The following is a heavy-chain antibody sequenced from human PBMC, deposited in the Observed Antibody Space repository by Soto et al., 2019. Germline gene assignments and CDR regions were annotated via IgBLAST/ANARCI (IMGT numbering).Heavy chain of an antibody. CDR3: TTLRTYQPDY. V-gene: IGHV3-15*01. CDR2: IKSNTDGGTT. D-gene: IGHD2-2*01. CDR1: GFTFSTAW. Sequence: EVQLVESGGGLVKPGGSLRLSCAASGFTFSTAWMSWVRQAPGKGLEWVGRIKSNTDGGTTDYAAPVKGRFTISRDDSENTLYLQMNSLKIEDTAVYYCTTLRTYQPDYWGQGTLVTVSS. J-gene: IGHJ4*02.